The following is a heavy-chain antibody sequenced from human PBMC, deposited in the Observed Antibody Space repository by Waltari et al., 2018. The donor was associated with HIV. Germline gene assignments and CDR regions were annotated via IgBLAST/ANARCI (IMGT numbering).Heavy chain of an antibody. Sequence: QLQLQESGPGLVKPSETLSLPCTVSGGSISLSSYYWGWIRQPPGKGLEWIGSIYYSGSTYYNPSLKSRVTISVDTSKNQFSLKLSSVTAADTAVYYCARAGAAAGTRWFDPWGQGTLVTVSS. V-gene: IGHV4-39*07. J-gene: IGHJ5*02. CDR2: IYYSGST. D-gene: IGHD6-13*01. CDR3: ARAGAAAGTRWFDP. CDR1: GGSISLSSYY.